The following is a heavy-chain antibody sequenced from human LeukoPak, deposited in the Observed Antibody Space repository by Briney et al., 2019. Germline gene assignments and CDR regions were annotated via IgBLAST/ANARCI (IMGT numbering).Heavy chain of an antibody. CDR1: GYTFTSYD. J-gene: IGHJ4*02. V-gene: IGHV1-8*01. CDR3: ARNLMYCASTTCYLDC. Sequence: GASVKVSCKASGYTFTSYDINWVRQATGQGLEWMGLMNPKSGHTVFAQKFQDRVTMTRDTSITTAYLELSSLRSEDTAVYYCARNLMYCASTTCYLDCWGQGTVVTVSS. CDR2: MNPKSGHT. D-gene: IGHD2-2*01.